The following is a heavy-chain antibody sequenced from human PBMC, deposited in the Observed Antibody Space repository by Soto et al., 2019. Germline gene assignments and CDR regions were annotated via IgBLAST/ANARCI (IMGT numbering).Heavy chain of an antibody. V-gene: IGHV3-9*01. J-gene: IGHJ6*03. CDR3: AKDMGEADYYYMDV. CDR2: ISWNSGSI. CDR1: GFTFDDYA. Sequence: EVQLVESGGGLVQPGRSLRLSCAASGFTFDDYAMHWVRQAPGKGLECVSGISWNSGSIGYAESVKGRFTISRDNAKNSLYLQMNSLRAEDTALYYCAKDMGEADYYYMDVWGKGTTVTVSS. D-gene: IGHD3-16*01.